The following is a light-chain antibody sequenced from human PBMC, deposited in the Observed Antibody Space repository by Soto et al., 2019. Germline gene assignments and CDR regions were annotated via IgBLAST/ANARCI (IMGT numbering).Light chain of an antibody. Sequence: EIVLTQSPGTLSLSPGERATLSCRASQSVSSSYLAWYQQKPGQLPRLLIYAASSRATGIPDRFSGSGSGTDFTLTISRLEPEDFAVYYCQQYGSSPLVTFGQGTRLEIK. V-gene: IGKV3-20*01. CDR2: AAS. CDR3: QQYGSSPLVT. J-gene: IGKJ5*01. CDR1: QSVSSSY.